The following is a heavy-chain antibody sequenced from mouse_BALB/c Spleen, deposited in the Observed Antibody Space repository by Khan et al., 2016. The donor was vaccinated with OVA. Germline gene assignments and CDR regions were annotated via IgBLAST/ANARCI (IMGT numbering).Heavy chain of an antibody. CDR2: INTYTGEP. CDR1: GYTFTNYG. CDR3: ARSRGNYRLDC. J-gene: IGHJ2*01. V-gene: IGHV9-1*02. Sequence: QIQLVQSGPELKKPGETVKISCKASGYTFTNYGLNWMKQAPGKGLKWMGWINTYTGEPIYADDFRERFVFSLETSASTAYLQINNLKNDDMATYFCARSRGNYRLDCWGQGSTVTVSS. D-gene: IGHD2-1*01.